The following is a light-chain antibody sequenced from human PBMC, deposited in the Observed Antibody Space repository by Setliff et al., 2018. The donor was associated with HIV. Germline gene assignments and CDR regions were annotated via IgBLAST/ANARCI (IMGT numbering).Light chain of an antibody. CDR1: SSNIGAGYD. Sequence: QSVLTQQLSVSGAPGQMVTIPCIGSSSNIGAGYDVHWYQQVPGTAPKLLIFANHIRPSGVPDRVSGSKSGTSASLAITGLQAEDEADYYCQSYDSSLSGYVFGIGTKVTVL. CDR3: QSYDSSLSGYV. J-gene: IGLJ1*01. CDR2: ANH. V-gene: IGLV1-40*01.